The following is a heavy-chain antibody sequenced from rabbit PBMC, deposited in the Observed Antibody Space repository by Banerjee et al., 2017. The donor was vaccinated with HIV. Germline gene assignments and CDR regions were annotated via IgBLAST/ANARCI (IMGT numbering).Heavy chain of an antibody. D-gene: IGHD7-1*01. CDR2: TYTDVGSI. J-gene: IGHJ4*01. CDR3: ARDLAAVTGWNFGL. CDR1: GFSFSSGYD. Sequence: QEQLEESGGDLVKPGASLTLTCTASGFSFSSGYDICWVRQAPGKGLEWIACTYTDVGSIVYANWAKGRFTISKTSSTTVTLQMTSLTGADTATYFCARDLAAVTGWNFGLWGPGTLVTVS. V-gene: IGHV1S45*01.